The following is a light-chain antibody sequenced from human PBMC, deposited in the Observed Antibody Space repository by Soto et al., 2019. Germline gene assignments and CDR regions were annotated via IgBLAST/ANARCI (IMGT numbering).Light chain of an antibody. CDR3: QQYDTFST. J-gene: IGKJ1*01. Sequence: DIQMTQSPSSLSASVGDRVTITCRASQNIVNYLNWYQRKPGKAPKLLIYKASNLESGVPSRFSGSGSGTEFTLTISSLQPDDFATYYCQQYDTFSTFGQGTKVDIK. CDR1: QNIVNY. CDR2: KAS. V-gene: IGKV1-5*03.